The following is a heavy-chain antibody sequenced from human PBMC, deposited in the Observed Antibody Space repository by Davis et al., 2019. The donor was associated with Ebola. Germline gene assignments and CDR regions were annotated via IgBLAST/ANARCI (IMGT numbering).Heavy chain of an antibody. J-gene: IGHJ4*02. V-gene: IGHV1-18*04. CDR3: ARSPYDILTNYFVDF. CDR2: ISAYNGNT. CDR1: GYSFTSYG. Sequence: AASVKVSCKASGYSFTSYGISWVRQAPGQGLEWMGWISAYNGNTNYAQKFQGRVTMTTDTSTSTAYMELRSLRSDDTAVYYCARSPYDILTNYFVDFWGQGTLVTVSS. D-gene: IGHD3-9*01.